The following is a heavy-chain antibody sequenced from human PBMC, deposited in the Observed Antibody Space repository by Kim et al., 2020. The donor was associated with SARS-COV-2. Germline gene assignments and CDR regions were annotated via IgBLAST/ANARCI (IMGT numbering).Heavy chain of an antibody. CDR3: ARAVGTPLSPWRTDS. CDR1: GGSLSSGAYY. Sequence: SETLSLTCAVSGGSLSSGAYYWSWIRQPPGEGLEWIGTMFYTGGTYYNPSLKNRLTISIDTSKNQFSLSLRSVTAADTAIYYCARAVGTPLSPWRTDSWGQGTLVTVSS. CDR2: MFYTGGT. J-gene: IGHJ4*02. V-gene: IGHV4-31*02. D-gene: IGHD2-15*01.